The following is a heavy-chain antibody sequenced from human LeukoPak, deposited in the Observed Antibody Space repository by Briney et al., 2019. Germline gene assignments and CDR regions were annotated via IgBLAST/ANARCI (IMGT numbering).Heavy chain of an antibody. CDR3: AREERNYFDY. CDR1: GYTFTSYY. J-gene: IGHJ4*02. Sequence: GASVKVSCKASGYTFTSYYMHWVRQAPGQGLEWMGIINPSGGSTSYAQKFQGRVTMTRDTSTSTAYMELRSLRSDDTAVYYCAREERNYFDYWGQGTLVTVSS. D-gene: IGHD1-1*01. CDR2: INPSGGST. V-gene: IGHV1-46*01.